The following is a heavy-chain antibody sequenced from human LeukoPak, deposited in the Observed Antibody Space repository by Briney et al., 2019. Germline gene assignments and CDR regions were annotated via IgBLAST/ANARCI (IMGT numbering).Heavy chain of an antibody. CDR2: TYYRSKWYN. V-gene: IGHV6-1*01. D-gene: IGHD3-3*01. CDR3: AKDSQYYDFWSRYNHYSYHYMDV. Sequence: SQTLSLTCAISGDSVSSNSAAWNWIRQSPSRGLEWLGRTYYRSKWYNDYAVSVKSRITINPDTSKNQFSLQLNSVTPEDTAVYYCAKDSQYYDFWSRYNHYSYHYMDVWGKGTTVIVSS. CDR1: GDSVSSNSAA. J-gene: IGHJ6*03.